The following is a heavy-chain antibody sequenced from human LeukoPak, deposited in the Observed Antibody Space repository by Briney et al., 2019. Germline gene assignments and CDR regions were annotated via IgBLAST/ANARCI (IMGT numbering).Heavy chain of an antibody. CDR1: GFTFSSYG. CDR2: IWHDGNYQ. V-gene: IGHV3-33*01. CDR3: AREVPGVPGKVDP. J-gene: IGHJ5*02. Sequence: PGRSLRLSCAASGFTFSSYGMHWVRQAPGKGVEWVAAIWHDGNYQYYADSVKGRFTISRDNSKNTLYLQMNSLRVEDTALYYCAREVPGVPGKVDPWGQGTLITVSS. D-gene: IGHD2-2*01.